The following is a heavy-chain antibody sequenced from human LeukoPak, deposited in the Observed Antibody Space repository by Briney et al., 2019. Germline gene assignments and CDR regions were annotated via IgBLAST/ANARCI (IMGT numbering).Heavy chain of an antibody. D-gene: IGHD2-15*01. CDR2: IIDSGRSK. CDR3: ARDNVAAAEDY. J-gene: IGHJ4*02. CDR1: GFTFRSYG. Sequence: GGSLRLSCEVSGFTFRSYGMSWVRQAPGKGPEWVSAIIDSGRSKYYADSVKGRFAISRDNYKNTLYLQMNRLTAEDTAVYYCARDNVAAAEDYWGQGTLVTVSS. V-gene: IGHV3-23*01.